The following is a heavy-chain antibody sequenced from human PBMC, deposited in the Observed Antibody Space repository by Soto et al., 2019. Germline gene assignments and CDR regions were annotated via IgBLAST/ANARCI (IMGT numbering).Heavy chain of an antibody. CDR2: INHSGST. CDR1: GGSFRGYY. CDR3: ARIRITMVRGVSGWFDP. D-gene: IGHD3-10*01. Sequence: PSETLSLTCAVYGGSFRGYYWSWIRQPPGKGLEWIGEINHSGSTNYNPSLKSRVTISVDTSKNQFSLKLSSVTAADTAVYYCARIRITMVRGVSGWFDPWGQGTLVTVSS. J-gene: IGHJ5*02. V-gene: IGHV4-34*01.